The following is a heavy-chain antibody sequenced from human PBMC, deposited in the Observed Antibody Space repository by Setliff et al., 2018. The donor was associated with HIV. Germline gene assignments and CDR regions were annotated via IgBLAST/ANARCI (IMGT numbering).Heavy chain of an antibody. D-gene: IGHD7-27*01. CDR1: GRSFNGYY. J-gene: IGHJ3*01. CDR3: ARGWGHDGFDF. V-gene: IGHV4-34*01. Sequence: SSETLSLTCAVYGRSFNGYYWNWIRQSPGKGLEWIGEINHSGGTNYNPSLKSRVTMSIDTSKNQFSLNVSSVTAADTAVYYCARGWGHDGFDFWGQGTMVTVSS. CDR2: INHSGGT.